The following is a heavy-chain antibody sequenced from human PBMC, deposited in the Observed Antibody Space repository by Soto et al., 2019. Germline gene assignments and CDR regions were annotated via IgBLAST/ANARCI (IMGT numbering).Heavy chain of an antibody. Sequence: GASVKVSCKASGYTFTSYYMHWVRQAPGQGLEWMGIINPSGGSTSYAQKFQGRVTMTRDTSTSTVYMELSSLRSEDTAVYYCAREVSIKIFGVAPDYYGMDVWGQGTTVTVSS. CDR2: INPSGGST. CDR3: AREVSIKIFGVAPDYYGMDV. J-gene: IGHJ6*02. V-gene: IGHV1-46*01. D-gene: IGHD3-3*01. CDR1: GYTFTSYY.